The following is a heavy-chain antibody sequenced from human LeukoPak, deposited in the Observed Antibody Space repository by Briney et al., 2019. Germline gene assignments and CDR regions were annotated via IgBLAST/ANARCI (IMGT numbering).Heavy chain of an antibody. CDR1: GGTFSSYA. D-gene: IGHD5-12*01. CDR2: IIPILGIA. J-gene: IGHJ5*02. V-gene: IGHV1-69*04. Sequence: SVKVSCKASGGTFSSYAISWVRQAPGQGLEWMGRIIPILGIANYAQKFQGRVTITADKSTSTAYMELSSLRSEDTAVYYCAGTIVATIREHWFDPWGQGTLVTVSS. CDR3: AGTIVATIREHWFDP.